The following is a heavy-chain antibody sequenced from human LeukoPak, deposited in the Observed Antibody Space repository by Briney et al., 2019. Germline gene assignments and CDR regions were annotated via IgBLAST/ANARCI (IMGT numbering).Heavy chain of an antibody. V-gene: IGHV4-59*01. D-gene: IGHD3-10*01. Sequence: PSETLSLTCTVSGGSISSYYWSWIRQPPGKGLEWIGYIYYSGSTNYNPSLKSRATISVDTSKNQFSLKLSSVTAADTAVYYCASGYGSGSICGDYWGQGTLVTVSS. CDR2: IYYSGST. J-gene: IGHJ4*02. CDR1: GGSISSYY. CDR3: ASGYGSGSICGDY.